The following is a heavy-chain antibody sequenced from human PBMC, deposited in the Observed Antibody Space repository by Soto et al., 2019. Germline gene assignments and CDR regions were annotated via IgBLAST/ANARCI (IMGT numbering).Heavy chain of an antibody. Sequence: SETLSLTCAVSGGSINSRYWWSWVRQSPGKGLEWIGEIYHSGSTNYNPSLKSRVTISADKSKNQFSLNLSSVTAADTAVYYCARDQNGSGNYYTRYFDYWGQGTLVTVYS. V-gene: IGHV4-4*02. J-gene: IGHJ4*02. CDR1: GGSINSRYW. CDR3: ARDQNGSGNYYTRYFDY. CDR2: IYHSGST. D-gene: IGHD3-10*01.